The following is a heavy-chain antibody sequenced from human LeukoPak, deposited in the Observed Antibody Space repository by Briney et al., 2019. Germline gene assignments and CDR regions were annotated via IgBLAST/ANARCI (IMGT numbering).Heavy chain of an antibody. CDR2: IYHNGNT. CDR1: GGSISSGGYS. J-gene: IGHJ4*02. Sequence: TQTLSLTCAVSGGSISSGGYSWSWIRQPPGKGLEWIGYIYHNGNTYYSPSLKSRVAISVDRSKNQLSLKLSSVTAADTAMYYCASGGYSYGFDYWGQGTLVTVSS. V-gene: IGHV4-30-2*01. D-gene: IGHD5-18*01. CDR3: ASGGYSYGFDY.